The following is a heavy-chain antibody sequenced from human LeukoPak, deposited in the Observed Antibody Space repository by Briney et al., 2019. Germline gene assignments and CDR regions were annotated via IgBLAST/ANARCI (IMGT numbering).Heavy chain of an antibody. V-gene: IGHV3-30*02. CDR1: GFTFSSYG. CDR3: AKGKSSSWFDAFDI. D-gene: IGHD6-13*01. J-gene: IGHJ3*02. CDR2: IWYDGSNK. Sequence: GGSLRLSCAASGFTFSSYGMHWVRQAPGKGLEWVAFIWYDGSNKYYADSVKGRFTISRDNSKNTLYLQMNSLKTEDTAVYYCAKGKSSSWFDAFDIWGQGTMVTVSS.